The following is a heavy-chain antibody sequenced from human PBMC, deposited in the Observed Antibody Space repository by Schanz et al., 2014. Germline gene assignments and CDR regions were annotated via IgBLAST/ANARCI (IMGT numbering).Heavy chain of an antibody. J-gene: IGHJ4*02. D-gene: IGHD6-13*01. Sequence: QVQLVQSGAEVKKPGASVKVSCKASGYTFTSYYIHWVRQAPGQGREWMGKINPSSGTTRIAQNIQGRLTVTRDTSTNTVNMELSSLRSEDTAVYYCARDGEAAAGCDYWGQGTLVTVSS. CDR2: INPSSGTT. CDR1: GYTFTSYY. CDR3: ARDGEAAAGCDY. V-gene: IGHV1-46*03.